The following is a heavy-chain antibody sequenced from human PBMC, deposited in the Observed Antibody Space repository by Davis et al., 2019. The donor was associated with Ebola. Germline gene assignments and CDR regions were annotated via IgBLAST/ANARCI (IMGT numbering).Heavy chain of an antibody. V-gene: IGHV3-48*03. J-gene: IGHJ4*02. CDR2: ISQTGTI. CDR1: GFTFSSYE. D-gene: IGHD5-12*01. Sequence: GESLKISCAASGFTFSSYEMNWVRQAPGKGLEWVSYISQTGTIYYADSVKGRFTISRDNTKNSLYLQMNDLKAEDSAVYYCVSGYDSGLWGQGTQVTVSS. CDR3: VSGYDSGL.